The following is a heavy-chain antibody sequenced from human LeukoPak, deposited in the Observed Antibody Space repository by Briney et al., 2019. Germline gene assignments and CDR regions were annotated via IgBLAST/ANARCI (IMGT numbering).Heavy chain of an antibody. CDR3: ARDDYGGSPYYYHYMDV. V-gene: IGHV4-4*07. CDR1: GGSISSYY. CDR2: IYTSGST. Sequence: SETLSLTCTVSGGSISSYYWSWIRQPAGKGLEWIGRIYTSGSTNYNPSLKSRVTMSVDTSKNQFSLKLSSVTAADTAVYYCARDDYGGSPYYYHYMDVWGKGTTVTVSS. D-gene: IGHD4-23*01. J-gene: IGHJ6*03.